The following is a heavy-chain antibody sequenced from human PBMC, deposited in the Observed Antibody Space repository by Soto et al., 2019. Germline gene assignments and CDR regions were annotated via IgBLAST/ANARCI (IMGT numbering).Heavy chain of an antibody. Sequence: VQLQESGPGLVTPSQTLSLTCTVFGGSVSIGDYLWSWIRQRPGKGLEWIGYIHDSGNTYYNPSLKSRVTISLDTSKNQFSLKGTSMTAADTAVYFCARARGGDSGDYASLFGRWGQGHLVTVSS. J-gene: IGHJ5*02. CDR1: GGSVSIGDYL. CDR2: IHDSGNT. D-gene: IGHD4-17*01. CDR3: ARARGGDSGDYASLFGR. V-gene: IGHV4-30-4*01.